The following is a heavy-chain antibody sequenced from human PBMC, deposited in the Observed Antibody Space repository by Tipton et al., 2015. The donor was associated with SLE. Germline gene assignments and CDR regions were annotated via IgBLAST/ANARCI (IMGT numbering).Heavy chain of an antibody. J-gene: IGHJ6*02. D-gene: IGHD2-21*01. V-gene: IGHV4-34*01. Sequence: TLSLTCAVYGGSFSGYYWSWIRQPPGKGLEWIGEINHSGSTTYNPSLKSRVTISVDTSKNQFSLKLSSVTAADTAVYYCARSRGGPIVEMGMDVWGQGTTVTVSS. CDR3: ARSRGGPIVEMGMDV. CDR2: INHSGST. CDR1: GGSFSGYY.